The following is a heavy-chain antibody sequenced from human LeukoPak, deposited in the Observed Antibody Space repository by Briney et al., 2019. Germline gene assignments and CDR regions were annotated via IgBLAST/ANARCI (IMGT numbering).Heavy chain of an antibody. Sequence: GGSLRLSCAASGFTFSSYAMSWVRQAPGKGLEWVSAISGSGSSTYYADSVKGRFTISRDNSKNTLYLQMNSLRAEDTAVYYCAKKAGYNYYYGMDVWGQGTTVTVSS. CDR2: ISGSGSST. D-gene: IGHD3-9*01. CDR3: AKKAGYNYYYGMDV. CDR1: GFTFSSYA. V-gene: IGHV3-23*01. J-gene: IGHJ6*02.